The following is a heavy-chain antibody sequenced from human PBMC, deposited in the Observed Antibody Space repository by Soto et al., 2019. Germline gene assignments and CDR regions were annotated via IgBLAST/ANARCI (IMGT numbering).Heavy chain of an antibody. CDR1: GFTFSGSA. V-gene: IGHV3-73*01. CDR3: TRHALQYCGGDCYILPYFDL. J-gene: IGHJ2*01. CDR2: IRSKANNYAT. Sequence: GGSLRLSCAASGFTFSGSAMHWVRQASGKGLEWVGRIRSKANNYATAYAASVKGRFTISRDDSKNTAYLQMNSLKTEDTAVYYCTRHALQYCGGDCYILPYFDLWGRGTRVTVAS. D-gene: IGHD2-21*02.